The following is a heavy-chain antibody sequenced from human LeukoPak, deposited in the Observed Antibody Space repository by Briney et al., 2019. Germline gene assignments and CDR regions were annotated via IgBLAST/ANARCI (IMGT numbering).Heavy chain of an antibody. J-gene: IGHJ4*02. V-gene: IGHV3-74*01. Sequence: GGSLRLSCAASGFTFSSYWMHWVRQAPGKGLVWVSRINSDGSSTSYADSVKGRFTISRDNSKNTLYLQMSSLRAEDTAVYYCAKVHYSNDLDYWGQGTLVTVSS. CDR3: AKVHYSNDLDY. CDR2: INSDGSST. D-gene: IGHD6-13*01. CDR1: GFTFSSYW.